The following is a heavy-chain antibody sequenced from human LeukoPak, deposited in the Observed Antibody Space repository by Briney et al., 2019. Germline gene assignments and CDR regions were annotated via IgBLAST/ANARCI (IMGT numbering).Heavy chain of an antibody. CDR1: GESFSGYY. CDR3: AANLWFGGAFDI. D-gene: IGHD3-10*01. Sequence: SETLTLTCAVYGESFSGYYWSWIRQAPGKGLEWIAEINHSGSTNYNPSLRSRVTISVDTSKNQFSLKLSTVTAADTAVYYCAANLWFGGAFDIWGQGTMVTVSS. J-gene: IGHJ3*02. V-gene: IGHV4-34*01. CDR2: INHSGST.